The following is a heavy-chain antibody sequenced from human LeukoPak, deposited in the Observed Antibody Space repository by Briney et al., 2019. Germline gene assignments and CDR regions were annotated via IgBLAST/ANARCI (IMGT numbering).Heavy chain of an antibody. J-gene: IGHJ3*02. Sequence: GGSLRLSCAVSGFTFSSYGMSWVRQAPGKGLEWVSAISGSGGTTYYADSVKGRSTISRANSKNPLYLQMISLRAEHTAVYYCAKDSHNVLRYFGRFREVSAFDIWSQGTMVTVSS. CDR3: AKDSHNVLRYFGRFREVSAFDI. CDR1: GFTFSSYG. D-gene: IGHD3-9*01. V-gene: IGHV3-23*01. CDR2: ISGSGGTT.